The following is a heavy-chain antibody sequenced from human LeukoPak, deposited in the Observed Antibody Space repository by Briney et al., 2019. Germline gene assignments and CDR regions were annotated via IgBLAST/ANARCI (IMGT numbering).Heavy chain of an antibody. CDR1: GGSISSGGYY. CDR3: ARLVREMATPRPDY. V-gene: IGHV4-31*03. Sequence: SETLSLTCTVSGGSISSGGYYWSCIRQHPGKGLEWIGYIYYSGSTYYNPSLKSRVTISVDTSKNQFSLKLSSVTAADTAVYYCARLVREMATPRPDYWGQGTLVTVSS. D-gene: IGHD5-24*01. CDR2: IYYSGST. J-gene: IGHJ4*02.